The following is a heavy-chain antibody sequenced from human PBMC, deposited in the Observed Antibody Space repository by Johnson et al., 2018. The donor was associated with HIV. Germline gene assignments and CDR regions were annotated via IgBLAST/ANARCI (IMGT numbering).Heavy chain of an antibody. J-gene: IGHJ3*01. CDR3: TTDPWWNGYHAFDV. D-gene: IGHD1-1*01. V-gene: IGHV3-15*01. CDR2: IKSKTDGETT. Sequence: MQLVESGGGLVKPGGSLRVSCAASGFTFNNAWMSWVRQAPGKGLEWVGRIKSKTDGETTDYAAPVKGRFTTSRDDSKNTLYLQMNSLKTEDTAMYYCTTDPWWNGYHAFDVWGQGTMVTVSS. CDR1: GFTFNNAW.